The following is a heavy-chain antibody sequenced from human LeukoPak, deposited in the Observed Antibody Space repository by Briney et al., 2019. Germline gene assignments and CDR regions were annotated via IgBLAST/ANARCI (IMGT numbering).Heavy chain of an antibody. D-gene: IGHD3-10*01. CDR1: GYTLTELS. Sequence: ASVKVSCKVSGYTLTELSMHWVRQAPRKGLEWTGGFDPEDGETIYAQKFQGRVTMTEDTSTDTAYMELSSLRSEDTAVYYCARDFSMVRGVIPDYWGQGTLVTVSS. CDR3: ARDFSMVRGVIPDY. CDR2: FDPEDGET. J-gene: IGHJ4*02. V-gene: IGHV1-24*01.